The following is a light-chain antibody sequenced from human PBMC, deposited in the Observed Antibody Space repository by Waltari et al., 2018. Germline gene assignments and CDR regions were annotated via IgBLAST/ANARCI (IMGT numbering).Light chain of an antibody. J-gene: IGLJ2*01. Sequence: QSALTQPASVSGSPGQSITMSCTGASSGVGTFNLVSWYQQHPGKAPKLIIYEGNERLSGVFNRFSGAKSGNTASLTISGPHAEDEAYYYCCSYAGGSTFVVFGGGTKLTVL. V-gene: IGLV2-23*03. CDR1: SSGVGTFNL. CDR2: EGN. CDR3: CSYAGGSTFVV.